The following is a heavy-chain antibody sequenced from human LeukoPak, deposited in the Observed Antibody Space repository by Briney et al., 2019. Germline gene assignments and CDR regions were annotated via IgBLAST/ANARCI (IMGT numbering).Heavy chain of an antibody. J-gene: IGHJ4*02. CDR2: ISSSGSTI. Sequence: GGSLRLSCAASGFTFSDYYMSWIRQAPGKGLEWGSYISSSGSTIYYADSVKGRFTISRDNAKSSLYLQMNSLRAEDTAVYYCARDRPVAGTDYWGQGTLVTVSS. V-gene: IGHV3-11*01. CDR1: GFTFSDYY. CDR3: ARDRPVAGTDY. D-gene: IGHD6-19*01.